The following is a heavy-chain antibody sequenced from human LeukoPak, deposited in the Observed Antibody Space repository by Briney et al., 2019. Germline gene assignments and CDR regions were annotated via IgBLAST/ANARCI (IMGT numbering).Heavy chain of an antibody. V-gene: IGHV1-8*02. CDR2: MNPNSGDT. CDR1: GYTFTSYG. CDR3: ARKRSGYYTRAFDI. D-gene: IGHD3-3*01. Sequence: GASVKVSCKASGYTFTSYGISWVRQAPGQGLEWMGWMNPNSGDTGHAQNLQGRFIMTRNTSISTAYMELSSLRSEDTAVYYCARKRSGYYTRAFDIWGQGTMVTVSS. J-gene: IGHJ3*02.